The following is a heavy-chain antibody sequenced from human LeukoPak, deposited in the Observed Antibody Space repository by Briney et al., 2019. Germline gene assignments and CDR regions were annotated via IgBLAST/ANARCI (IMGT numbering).Heavy chain of an antibody. D-gene: IGHD6-19*01. CDR1: GFTFSSYA. J-gene: IGHJ4*02. CDR2: ISGSGGST. V-gene: IGHV3-23*01. CDR3: AKDLIAVAGSFSPDDY. Sequence: GGSLRLSCAASGFTFSSYAMSWVRQAPGKGLEWVSAISGSGGSTYDADSVEGRFTISRDNSKNTLYLQMNSLRAEDTAVYYCAKDLIAVAGSFSPDDYWGQGTLVTVSS.